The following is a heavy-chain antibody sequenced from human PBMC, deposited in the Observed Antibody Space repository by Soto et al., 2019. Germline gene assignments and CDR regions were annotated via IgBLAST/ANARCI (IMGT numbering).Heavy chain of an antibody. CDR2: IYYSGST. Sequence: QVQLQESGPGLVKPSQTLSLTCTVSGGSISSGGYYWSWIRQRPGKGLEWIGYIYYSGSTYYNPSLKSRVTISVDTSKNQFSLKLSSVTAADTAVYYCAREGLYSSSPPYYGMDVWGQGTTVTVSS. J-gene: IGHJ6*02. CDR1: GGSISSGGYY. D-gene: IGHD6-6*01. V-gene: IGHV4-31*03. CDR3: AREGLYSSSPPYYGMDV.